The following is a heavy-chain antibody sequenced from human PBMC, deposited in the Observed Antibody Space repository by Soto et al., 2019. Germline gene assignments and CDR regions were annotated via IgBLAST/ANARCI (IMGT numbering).Heavy chain of an antibody. V-gene: IGHV2-5*02. J-gene: IGHJ4*02. D-gene: IGHD5-12*01. Sequence: QITLKESGPALVRPTQTLTLTCSFSGFSLTTRGVAVGWIRQPRGKALEWLALIFWDDDKWYSPSLRSRLTITEDTSKNQVVLSMTNMDPVDTATYYCAHRSRGYAYYFDQWGQGTLVTVSS. CDR1: GFSLTTRGVA. CDR2: IFWDDDK. CDR3: AHRSRGYAYYFDQ.